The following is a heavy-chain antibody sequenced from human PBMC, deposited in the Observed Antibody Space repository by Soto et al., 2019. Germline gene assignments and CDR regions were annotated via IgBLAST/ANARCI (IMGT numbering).Heavy chain of an antibody. CDR3: AKFGAGGTLRFLEWLSQPHHYYYGMDV. J-gene: IGHJ6*02. Sequence: EVQLLESGGGLVQPGGSLRLSCAASGFTFSSYAMSWVRQAPGKGLEWVSAISGSGGSTYYADSVKGRFTISRDNSKNTLYLQMNSLRAEDTAVYYCAKFGAGGTLRFLEWLSQPHHYYYGMDVWGQGTTVTVSS. V-gene: IGHV3-23*01. CDR2: ISGSGGST. CDR1: GFTFSSYA. D-gene: IGHD3-3*01.